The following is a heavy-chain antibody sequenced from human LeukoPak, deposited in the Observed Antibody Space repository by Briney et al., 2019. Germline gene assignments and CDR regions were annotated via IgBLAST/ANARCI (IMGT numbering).Heavy chain of an antibody. D-gene: IGHD3-3*02. CDR2: ISGSGDAT. J-gene: IGHJ4*02. V-gene: IGHV3-23*01. Sequence: PGGSLRLSCAASGFTFDNYGMRWVRQAPGMGLEWVSTISGSGDATYYADSVKGRFTISRDNSKNTLYLQMNSLRPEDTALYFCARQDISLDDWGQGTLVTVSS. CDR3: ARQDISLDD. CDR1: GFTFDNYG.